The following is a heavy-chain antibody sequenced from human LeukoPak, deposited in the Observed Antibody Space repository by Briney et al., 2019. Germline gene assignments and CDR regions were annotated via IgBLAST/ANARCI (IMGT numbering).Heavy chain of an antibody. CDR2: IYYSGSS. Sequence: SETLSLTCTASGGSISSYHWSRIRQPPGKGLEWIGYIYYSGSSNYNPSLKSRVTISVDTSKNQFSLKLSSVTAADTAVYYCARLRVDWDYYYGMDVWGQGTTVTVSS. J-gene: IGHJ6*02. CDR3: ARLRVDWDYYYGMDV. CDR1: GGSISSYH. D-gene: IGHD2-21*01. V-gene: IGHV4-59*08.